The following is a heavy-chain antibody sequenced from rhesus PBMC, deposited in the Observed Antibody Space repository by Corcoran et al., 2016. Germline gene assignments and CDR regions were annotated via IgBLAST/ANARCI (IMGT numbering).Heavy chain of an antibody. Sequence: QVQLQESGPGLVKPSETLSLTCAVSGYSISSGYYWGWIRQPPGKGLEYIGYISGSRGITYYNPSLKSRVTISMDPSKNQFSLKLSSVAAADTAVYYCARPYSSWTDDAFDFWGQGLRVTVSS. CDR3: ARPYSSWTDDAFDF. CDR2: ISGSRGIT. V-gene: IGHV4-99*01. J-gene: IGHJ3*01. D-gene: IGHD6-13*01. CDR1: GYSISSGYY.